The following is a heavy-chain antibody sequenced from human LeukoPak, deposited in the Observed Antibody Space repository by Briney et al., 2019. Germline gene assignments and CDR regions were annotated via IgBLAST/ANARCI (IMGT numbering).Heavy chain of an antibody. CDR1: GGSISSYY. V-gene: IGHV4-59*01. Sequence: SETLSLTCTVSGGSISSYYWSWIRQPPGKGLEWIGYIYYSGSTNYNPSLKSRVTISVDTSKNQFSLKLSSVAAADTAVYYCASGSYAYYYMDVWGKGTTVTVSS. J-gene: IGHJ6*03. D-gene: IGHD1-26*01. CDR2: IYYSGST. CDR3: ASGSYAYYYMDV.